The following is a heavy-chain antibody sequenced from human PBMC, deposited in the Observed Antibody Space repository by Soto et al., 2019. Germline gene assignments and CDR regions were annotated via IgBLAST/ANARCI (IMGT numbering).Heavy chain of an antibody. J-gene: IGHJ6*02. CDR3: ASAMTRTIYYYYGMDV. CDR2: IIPIFGTA. CDR1: GGTFSSYA. D-gene: IGHD4-17*01. V-gene: IGHV1-69*13. Sequence: GASVKVSCKASGGTFSSYAISWVRQATGQGLEWMGGIIPIFGTANYAQKFQGRVTITADESTSTAYMELSSLRSEDTAVYYCASAMTRTIYYYYGMDVWGQGTTVTVSS.